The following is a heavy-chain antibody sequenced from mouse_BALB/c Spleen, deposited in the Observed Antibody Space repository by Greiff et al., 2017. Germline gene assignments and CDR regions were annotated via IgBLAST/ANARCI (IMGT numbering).Heavy chain of an antibody. V-gene: IGHV5-9-1*01. Sequence: EVMLVESGGGLVKPGGSLKLSCAASGFTFSSYAMSWVRQTPEKRLEWVATISSGGSYTYYPDSVKGRFTISRDNAKNTLYLQMSSLRSEDTAMYYCARDWDAYFDYWGQGTTLTVSS. J-gene: IGHJ2*01. CDR2: ISSGGSYT. D-gene: IGHD4-1*01. CDR1: GFTFSSYA. CDR3: ARDWDAYFDY.